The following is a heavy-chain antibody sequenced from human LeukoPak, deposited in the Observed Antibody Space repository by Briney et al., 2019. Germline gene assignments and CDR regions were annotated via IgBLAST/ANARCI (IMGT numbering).Heavy chain of an antibody. CDR2: IYYSGST. J-gene: IGHJ5*02. CDR3: ARVAPMVRGVPNWFDP. V-gene: IGHV4-59*01. D-gene: IGHD3-10*01. CDR1: GGSISSYY. Sequence: SETLSLTCTVSGGSISSYYWSWIRQPPGKGLEWIGYIYYSGSTNYNPPLKSRVTISVDTSKNQFSLKLSSVTAADTAVYYCARVAPMVRGVPNWFDPWGQGTLVTVSS.